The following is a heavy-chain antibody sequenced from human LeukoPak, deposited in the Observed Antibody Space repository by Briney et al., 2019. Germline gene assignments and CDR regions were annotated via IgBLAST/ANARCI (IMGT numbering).Heavy chain of an antibody. V-gene: IGHV1-2*02. D-gene: IGHD3-9*01. J-gene: IGHJ3*02. CDR2: INPNSGGT. Sequence: ASVKVSCKACLYTLPGYYMLWVRQAPAQALEGMGWINPNSGGTNYAQKFQGRVTMTRDTSISTAYMELSRMKSDNTAVYYCARAGSYDILTGYHPFDAFDIWGQGTMVTVSS. CDR1: LYTLPGYY. CDR3: ARAGSYDILTGYHPFDAFDI.